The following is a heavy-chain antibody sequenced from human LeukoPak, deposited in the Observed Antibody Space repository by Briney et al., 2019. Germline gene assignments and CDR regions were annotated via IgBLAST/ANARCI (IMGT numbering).Heavy chain of an antibody. CDR1: GYTFTGYY. CDR3: AREESSCSGGSCYIEY. Sequence: ASVKVSCKASGYTFTGYYMHWVRQAPGQGLEWMGWISPDSGDTNYAQKFQGRVTMTRDTSISAAYMELSRLTSDDTAVFYCAREESSCSGGSCYIEYWGQGTLVTVSS. V-gene: IGHV1-2*02. D-gene: IGHD2-15*01. J-gene: IGHJ4*02. CDR2: ISPDSGDT.